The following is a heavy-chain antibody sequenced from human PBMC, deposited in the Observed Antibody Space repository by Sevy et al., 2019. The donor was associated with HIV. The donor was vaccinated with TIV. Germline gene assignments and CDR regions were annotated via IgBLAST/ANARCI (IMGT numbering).Heavy chain of an antibody. CDR3: ARLKLRYDPYYFDL. CDR2: IKQDGSKK. J-gene: IGHJ4*02. CDR1: GFTFSDYW. D-gene: IGHD3-16*01. Sequence: GGSLRLSCAASGFTFSDYWMSWVRQAPEKGLEWVANIKQDGSKKYYVDSIKGLFIVSRDNATKSLYLEMGSLRAEDTAVYYCARLKLRYDPYYFDLWGQGTLVTVSS. V-gene: IGHV3-7*01.